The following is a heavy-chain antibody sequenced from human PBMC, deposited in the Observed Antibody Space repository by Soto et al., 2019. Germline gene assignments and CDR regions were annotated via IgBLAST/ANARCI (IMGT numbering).Heavy chain of an antibody. V-gene: IGHV3-30*18. CDR3: AKDGLMGGWYFEY. CDR2: ISYDGSNK. Sequence: QVQLVESGGGVVQPGRSLRLSCAASGFTFSSYGMHWVRQAPGKGLEWVAVISYDGSNKYYADSVKGRFTISRDNSKNTLSLQMNSLRAEDTAVYYCAKDGLMGGWYFEYWGQGTLVTVSS. J-gene: IGHJ4*02. CDR1: GFTFSSYG. D-gene: IGHD6-19*01.